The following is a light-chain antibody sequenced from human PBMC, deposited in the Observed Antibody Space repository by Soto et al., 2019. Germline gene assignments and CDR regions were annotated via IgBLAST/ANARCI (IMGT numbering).Light chain of an antibody. V-gene: IGKV3-11*01. CDR3: RQRCSRSRGT. Sequence: QSTLSLSPGERAPLSFRASQRSSNNYLAWCQQKPGQGPRLLLNDASNRATGVSARFSGSGSGTDFTLTISSRVAADFAVDYYRQRCSRSRGTFGQVTKVDI. J-gene: IGKJ1*01. CDR1: QRSSNNY. CDR2: DAS.